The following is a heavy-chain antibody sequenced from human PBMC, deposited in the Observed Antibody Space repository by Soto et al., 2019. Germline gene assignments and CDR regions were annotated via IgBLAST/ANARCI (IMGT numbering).Heavy chain of an antibody. D-gene: IGHD3-3*01. CDR3: AKPLYDFWSGYQSENWFDP. Sequence: QVQLVESGGGVVQPGRSLRLSCAASGFTFSSYGMHWVRQAPGKGLEWVAVISYDGSNKYYADSVKGRFTISRDNSKNTLYLQMNSLRAEDTAVYYCAKPLYDFWSGYQSENWFDPWGQGTLVTVSS. CDR1: GFTFSSYG. V-gene: IGHV3-30*18. J-gene: IGHJ5*02. CDR2: ISYDGSNK.